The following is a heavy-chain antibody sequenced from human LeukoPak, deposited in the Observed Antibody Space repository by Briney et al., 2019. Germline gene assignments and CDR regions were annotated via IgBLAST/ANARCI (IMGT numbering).Heavy chain of an antibody. CDR1: GGTFSSYT. CDR3: AATDIVVVPAAPTDYYYYYMDV. CDR2: IIPILGIA. D-gene: IGHD2-2*01. Sequence: SVKVSCKASGGTFSSYTISWVRQAPGQGLEWMGRIIPILGIANYAQKFQGRGTITADKSTSTAYMELSSLRSEDTAVYYCAATDIVVVPAAPTDYYYYYMDVWGKGTTVTVSS. J-gene: IGHJ6*03. V-gene: IGHV1-69*02.